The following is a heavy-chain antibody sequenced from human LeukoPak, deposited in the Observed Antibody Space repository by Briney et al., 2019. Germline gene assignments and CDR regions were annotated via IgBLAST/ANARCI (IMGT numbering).Heavy chain of an antibody. CDR3: TRERVVSDYNWFDP. Sequence: SETLSLTCAVHGASFSGYSWSWVRHPPGKGREWIGEVNRVGNTIYNPSLKSRVTISIDTSTTQFSLRLTSVTVADTAVYFCTRERVVSDYNWFDPWGQGTLVTVSS. J-gene: IGHJ5*02. D-gene: IGHD6-25*01. CDR1: GASFSGYS. CDR2: VNRVGNT. V-gene: IGHV4-34*01.